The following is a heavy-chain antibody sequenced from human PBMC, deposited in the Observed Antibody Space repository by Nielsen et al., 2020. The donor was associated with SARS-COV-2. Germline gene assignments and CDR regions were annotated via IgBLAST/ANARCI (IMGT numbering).Heavy chain of an antibody. CDR1: GFTFSSYA. V-gene: IGHV3-23*01. Sequence: GESLKISCAASGFTFSSYAMSWVRQAPGKGLEWVSAISGSGGSTYYADSVKGRFTISRDNSKNTLYLQMNSLRAEDTALYYCAKSDYYGSGSYPDYWGQGTLVTVSS. CDR3: AKSDYYGSGSYPDY. D-gene: IGHD3-10*01. CDR2: ISGSGGST. J-gene: IGHJ4*02.